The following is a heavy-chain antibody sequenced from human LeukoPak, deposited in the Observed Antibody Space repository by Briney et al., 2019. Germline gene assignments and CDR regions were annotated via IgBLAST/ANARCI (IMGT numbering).Heavy chain of an antibody. J-gene: IGHJ3*02. CDR2: ISSSSIYT. Sequence: PGGSLRLSCAASGFTFSRYSMIWVRQAPGKGLEWVSSISSSSIYTYYADSVKGRFTISRDNAKNTLYLQMNSLGAEDTAVCYCAKSPGDYGDNDDNDAFDIWGQGTMVTVSS. D-gene: IGHD4-17*01. CDR1: GFTFSRYS. CDR3: AKSPGDYGDNDDNDAFDI. V-gene: IGHV3-21*04.